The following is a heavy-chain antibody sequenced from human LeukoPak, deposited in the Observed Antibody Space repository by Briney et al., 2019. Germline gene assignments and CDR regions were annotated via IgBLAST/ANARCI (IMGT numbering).Heavy chain of an antibody. CDR3: ARYCTVGSCYRNWFDS. V-gene: IGHV4-31*03. Sequence: SETLSLTCTVSGGSISSGGYYWSWIRQHPGKGLEWIGYIYYSGSTYYNPSLKSRVTISVDTSKNQFSLKLSSVTAADTAVYYCARYCTVGSCYRNWFDSWGQGTLVTVSS. J-gene: IGHJ5*01. CDR1: GGSISSGGYY. D-gene: IGHD2-15*01. CDR2: IYYSGST.